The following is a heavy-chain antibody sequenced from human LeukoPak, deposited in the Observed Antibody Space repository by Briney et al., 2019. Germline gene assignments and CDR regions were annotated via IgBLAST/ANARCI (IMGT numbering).Heavy chain of an antibody. D-gene: IGHD3-22*01. CDR1: GGSISSYY. J-gene: IGHJ4*02. Sequence: SETLSLTCTVSGGSISSYYWSWIRQPPGKGLEWIGYIYYSGSTNYNPSLRSRFTMSLNTSKNQFSLRLSSVSAAVRAVYYCARQGGEYYSDSSDYYYFFDYWGQGTLVTVSS. CDR2: IYYSGST. V-gene: IGHV4-59*08. CDR3: ARQGGEYYSDSSDYYYFFDY.